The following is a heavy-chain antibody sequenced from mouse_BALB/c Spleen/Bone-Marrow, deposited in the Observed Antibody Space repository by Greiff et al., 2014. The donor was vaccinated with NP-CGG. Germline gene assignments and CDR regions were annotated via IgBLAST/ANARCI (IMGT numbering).Heavy chain of an antibody. V-gene: IGHV1S130*01. CDR2: IHPNSGNT. Sequence: HLHHSFSFLFIPLSSFNHSFNSSFYTFTISFIHFSNHIPLQFLYFIVYIHPNSGNTNYNEKFKGKATLTVDTSSSIAYVDLSSLTSEDSAVYYCARHHSYAWYFDYWGQGTTLTVSS. D-gene: IGHD1-1*01. CDR1: FYTFTISF. J-gene: IGHJ2*01. CDR3: ARHHSYAWYFDY.